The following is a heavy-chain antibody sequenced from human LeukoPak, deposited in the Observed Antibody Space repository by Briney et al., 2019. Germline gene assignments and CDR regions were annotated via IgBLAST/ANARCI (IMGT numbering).Heavy chain of an antibody. V-gene: IGHV3-23*01. CDR1: GFTFSNYA. D-gene: IGHD2-2*01. CDR3: ASRSRTSTAASYYFDY. Sequence: GGSLRLSCVASGFTFSNYAMSWVRQAPGKGLEWVSAIRANGNTTYNADSVKGRFTISRDNSKNTLYLQMNSLRAEDTAVYYCASRSRTSTAASYYFDYWGQGTLVTVSS. CDR2: IRANGNTT. J-gene: IGHJ4*02.